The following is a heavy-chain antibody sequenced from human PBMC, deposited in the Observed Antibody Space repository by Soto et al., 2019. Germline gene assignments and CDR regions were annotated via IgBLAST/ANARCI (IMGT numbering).Heavy chain of an antibody. CDR3: ERAFFERGGSFDI. CDR2: ISAYNGNT. J-gene: IGHJ3*02. Sequence: QVQLLQSGAEVKKPGASVKVSCKASGYTFTSYGISWVRQAPGQGLEWMGWISAYNGNTNYAQKLQGRVTMTTETSTRTAYMELRRLRSDDTAGYYCERAFFERGGSFDIWGKWTMVTVSS. V-gene: IGHV1-18*01. D-gene: IGHD3-3*01. CDR1: GYTFTSYG.